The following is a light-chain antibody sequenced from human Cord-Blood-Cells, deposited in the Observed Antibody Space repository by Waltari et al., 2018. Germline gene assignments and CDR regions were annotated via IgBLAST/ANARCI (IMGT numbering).Light chain of an antibody. Sequence: QSALTQPASVSGSPGHSLTIPCTGTSSDVGGSNYVSWYQQHPGKAPKLMMYDVSNRPSGVSNRFSGSKSGNTASLTISGLQAEEEADYYCSSYTSSSTWVFGGGTKLTVL. CDR2: DVS. J-gene: IGLJ3*02. CDR3: SSYTSSSTWV. CDR1: SSDVGGSNY. V-gene: IGLV2-14*01.